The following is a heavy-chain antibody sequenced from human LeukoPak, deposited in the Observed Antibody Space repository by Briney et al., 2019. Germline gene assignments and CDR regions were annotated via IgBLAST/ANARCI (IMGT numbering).Heavy chain of an antibody. CDR2: ISGSGGST. CDR1: GFTFEDYG. D-gene: IGHD2-2*02. CDR3: AGGLEYCSSTSCYTVDY. V-gene: IGHV3-23*01. Sequence: PGGSLRLSCAASGFTFEDYGMSWVRQAPGKGLEWVSAISGSGGSTYYADSVKGRFTISRDNSKNTLYLQMNSLRAEDTAVYYCAGGLEYCSSTSCYTVDYWGQGTLVTVSS. J-gene: IGHJ4*02.